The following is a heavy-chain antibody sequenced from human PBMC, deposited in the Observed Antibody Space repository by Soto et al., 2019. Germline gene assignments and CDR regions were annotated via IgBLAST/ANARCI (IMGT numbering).Heavy chain of an antibody. V-gene: IGHV4-59*08. Sequence: SETLSLTCTVSGGSISNYYWSWIRQPPGKGLEWIGYFYYTGITNYNPSLKSRISMSVDTSKNQFSLKLSSVTAADTAEYYCARHVEESLSCGARAHHFDYWGQEPRVTFP. J-gene: IGHJ4*02. CDR1: GGSISNYY. D-gene: IGHD3-16*02. CDR2: FYYTGIT. CDR3: ARHVEESLSCGARAHHFDY.